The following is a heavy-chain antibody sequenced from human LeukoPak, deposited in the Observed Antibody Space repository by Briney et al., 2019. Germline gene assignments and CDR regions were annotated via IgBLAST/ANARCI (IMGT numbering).Heavy chain of an antibody. J-gene: IGHJ4*02. Sequence: GSSVKVSCKASGGTFSSYAISWVRQAPGQGLEWMGRIIPILGIANYAQKFQGRVTITADKSTSTAYMELSSLRSEDTAVYYCATPKQAYSSGWWEDYWGQGTLVTVSS. CDR2: IIPILGIA. CDR3: ATPKQAYSSGWWEDY. CDR1: GGTFSSYA. D-gene: IGHD6-19*01. V-gene: IGHV1-69*04.